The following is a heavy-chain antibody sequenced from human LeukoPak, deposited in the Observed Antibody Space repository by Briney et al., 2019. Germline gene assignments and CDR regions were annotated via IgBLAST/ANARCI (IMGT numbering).Heavy chain of an antibody. V-gene: IGHV3-30*12. CDR1: GFPLSKYG. Sequence: PGGSLRLSCVASGFPLSKYGMHWVRQAPGKGLEWVAFITYTGGDKYYADSVKGRFTISRDNAKNTLYLQMNSLTVEDTAVYYCTRDQTLSGSGPHFGDWGQGTLVTVSS. D-gene: IGHD6-19*01. CDR2: ITYTGGDK. J-gene: IGHJ4*02. CDR3: TRDQTLSGSGPHFGD.